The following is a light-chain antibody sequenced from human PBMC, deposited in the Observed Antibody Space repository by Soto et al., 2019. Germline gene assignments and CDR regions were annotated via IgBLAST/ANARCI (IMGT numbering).Light chain of an antibody. J-gene: IGLJ3*02. Sequence: QSALTQPASVSGSPGQSITISCTGTSSDVGGYNYVSWYQHHPGKAPKLMIYDVSNRPSGVSNRFSGSKSGNTASLTISGVQAEDEASYYCSSYTTRATVVFGGGTKL. CDR3: SSYTTRATVV. CDR1: SSDVGGYNY. V-gene: IGLV2-14*03. CDR2: DVS.